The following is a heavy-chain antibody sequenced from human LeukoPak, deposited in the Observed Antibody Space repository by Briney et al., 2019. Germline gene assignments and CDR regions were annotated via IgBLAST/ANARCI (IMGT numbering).Heavy chain of an antibody. CDR1: GFTFSSYG. V-gene: IGHV3-23*01. CDR3: AKKAATMVRGVSVYYFDY. Sequence: GGTLRLSCAASGFTFSSYGMSWVRQAPGKGLEWVSTISVSGAGTHYTDSVKGRFTISRDNSRNTVYLQMNSLRAEDTAIYYCAKKAATMVRGVSVYYFDYWGQGTLVTVSS. J-gene: IGHJ4*02. D-gene: IGHD3-10*01. CDR2: ISVSGAGT.